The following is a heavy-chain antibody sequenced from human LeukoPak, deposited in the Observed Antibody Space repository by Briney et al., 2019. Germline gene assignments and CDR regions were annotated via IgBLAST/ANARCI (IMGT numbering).Heavy chain of an antibody. CDR1: GYTFTSYG. D-gene: IGHD6-19*01. CDR2: VSAYNGNT. Sequence: VASVKVSCKASGYTFTSYGISWVRQAPGQGLEWMGWVSAYNGNTNYAQKLQGRVTMTTDTSTSTAYMELRSLRSDDTAAYYCARDVEGIAVAANDAFDIWGQGTMVTVSS. J-gene: IGHJ3*02. CDR3: ARDVEGIAVAANDAFDI. V-gene: IGHV1-18*01.